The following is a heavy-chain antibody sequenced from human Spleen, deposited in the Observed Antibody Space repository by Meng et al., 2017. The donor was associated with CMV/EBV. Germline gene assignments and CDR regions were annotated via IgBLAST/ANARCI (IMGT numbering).Heavy chain of an antibody. CDR1: GDYS. D-gene: IGHD2-2*01. CDR2: IYYSGST. J-gene: IGHJ4*02. Sequence: GDYSWRCIRQPPGKGLQWIGYIYYSGSTYYNPSLKSRVTISVDTSKNQFSLKLSSVTAADTAVYSCASLGYCSSTSCQTRAYYFDYWGQGTLVTVSS. CDR3: ASLGYCSSTSCQTRAYYFDY. V-gene: IGHV4-30-4*08.